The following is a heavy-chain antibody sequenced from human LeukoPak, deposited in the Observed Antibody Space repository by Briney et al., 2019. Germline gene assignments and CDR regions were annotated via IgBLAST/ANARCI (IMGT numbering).Heavy chain of an antibody. J-gene: IGHJ6*03. CDR1: GFRFSSSG. CDR2: IRFDGDIK. CDR3: ARSVSYMDL. D-gene: IGHD4-17*01. Sequence: GGSLRLSCAATGFRFSSSGMHWVRQAPGKGLEWVAYIRFDGDIKYYGEVVKGRFTISRNNAENKVFLQMNNLRAEDTAVYFCARSVSYMDLWGQGTPVTVSS. V-gene: IGHV3-33*08.